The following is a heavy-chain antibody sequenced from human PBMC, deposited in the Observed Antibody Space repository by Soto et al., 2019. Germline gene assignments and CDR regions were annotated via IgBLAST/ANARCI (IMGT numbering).Heavy chain of an antibody. CDR2: ISAYNGNT. CDR1: GYTFTSYG. Sequence: GASVKVSCKASGYTFTSYGISWVRQAPGQGLEWMGWISAYNGNTNYAQKLQGRVTMTTDTSTSTAYMELRSLRSDDTAVYYCAREGSDYDILTGYHYYYGMDVWGQGTTVTVSS. CDR3: AREGSDYDILTGYHYYYGMDV. D-gene: IGHD3-9*01. J-gene: IGHJ6*02. V-gene: IGHV1-18*01.